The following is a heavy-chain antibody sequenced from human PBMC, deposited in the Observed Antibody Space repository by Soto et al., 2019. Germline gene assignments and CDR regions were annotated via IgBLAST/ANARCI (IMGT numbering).Heavy chain of an antibody. CDR3: ARQVPYGPSGQYHDP. V-gene: IGHV5-51*01. J-gene: IGHJ5*02. D-gene: IGHD2-15*01. CDR2: IYPGDSDT. CDR1: GFSFTNNW. Sequence: GESLKISCKVSGFSFTNNWIGWVRQMPGKGLEWMGIIYPGDSDTRYSPAFQGQVTISVDKSTSTAYLQWSSLKASDTAMYFCARQVPYGPSGQYHDPWGQGTLVTVSS.